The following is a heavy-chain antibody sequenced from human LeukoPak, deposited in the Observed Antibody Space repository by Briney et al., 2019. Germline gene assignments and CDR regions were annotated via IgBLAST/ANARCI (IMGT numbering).Heavy chain of an antibody. Sequence: ASVNVSFQASGYTFTTYGISWVRQAPGQGLEWMGWVSPYNGNREYAQKFQDRVTMTPHTYTSTAYMELRRLRSDDRDVCYFVRDLRIVGATVYFDYWGQGTLVTVSS. CDR3: VRDLRIVGATVYFDY. CDR2: VSPYNGNR. J-gene: IGHJ4*02. D-gene: IGHD1-26*01. CDR1: GYTFTTYG. V-gene: IGHV1-18*01.